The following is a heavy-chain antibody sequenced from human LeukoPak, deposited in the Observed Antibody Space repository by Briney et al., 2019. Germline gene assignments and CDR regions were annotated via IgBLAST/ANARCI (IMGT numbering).Heavy chain of an antibody. V-gene: IGHV3-48*04. J-gene: IGHJ4*02. Sequence: GGSLRLSCAASGFTFSSYSMNWVRRAPGKGLEWVSYISSSSSTIYYADSLKGRFTISRDNAKNSLYLQMNSLRAEDTAVYYCARDRIAVANVIDYWGQGTLVTVSS. D-gene: IGHD6-19*01. CDR1: GFTFSSYS. CDR2: ISSSSSTI. CDR3: ARDRIAVANVIDY.